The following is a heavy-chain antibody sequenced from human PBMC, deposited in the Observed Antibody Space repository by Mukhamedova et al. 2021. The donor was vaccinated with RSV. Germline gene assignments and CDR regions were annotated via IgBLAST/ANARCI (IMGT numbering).Heavy chain of an antibody. Sequence: GEINHSGSTNYNPSLKSRVTISVDTSKNQFSLKLSSVTAADTAGYYCSRGAQFVLWFGGRPHFDYWGQGTLVTASS. J-gene: IGHJ4*02. V-gene: IGHV4-34*01. CDR3: SRGAQFVLWFGGRPHFDY. D-gene: IGHD3-10*01. CDR2: INHSGST.